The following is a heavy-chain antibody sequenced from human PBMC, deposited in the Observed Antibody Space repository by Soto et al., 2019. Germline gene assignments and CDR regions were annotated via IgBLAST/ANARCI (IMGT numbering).Heavy chain of an antibody. CDR2: ISYDGSNK. CDR3: AKSIVVVPAASFYYYYGMDV. CDR1: GFTFSSHG. V-gene: IGHV3-30*18. Sequence: GGSLRLSCAASGFTFSSHGMHWVRQAPGNGLEWVAVISYDGSNKYYADSVKGRFTISRDNSKNTLYLQMNSLRAEDTAVYYCAKSIVVVPAASFYYYYGMDVWGQGTTVTVSS. J-gene: IGHJ6*02. D-gene: IGHD2-2*01.